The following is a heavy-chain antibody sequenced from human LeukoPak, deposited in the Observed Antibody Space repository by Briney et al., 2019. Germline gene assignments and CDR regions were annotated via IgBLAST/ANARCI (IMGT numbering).Heavy chain of an antibody. J-gene: IGHJ5*02. CDR3: LSLSSWYDN. D-gene: IGHD6-13*01. V-gene: IGHV4-59*01. CDR1: GGSISTYY. CDR2: IYYSGST. Sequence: SETLSLTCTVSGGSISTYYGSWIRQPPGKGLEWIGYIYYSGSTNYNPSRKSRVTISVTTTKNQSSLKLSSVTPADPAVYSLLSLSSWYDNWGQGTLVTVSS.